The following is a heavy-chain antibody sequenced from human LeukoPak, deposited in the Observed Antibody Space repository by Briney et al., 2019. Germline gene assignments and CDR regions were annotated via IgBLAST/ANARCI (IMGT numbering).Heavy chain of an antibody. CDR1: GFTFSSYG. J-gene: IGHJ4*02. V-gene: IGHV3-23*01. D-gene: IGHD4-17*01. Sequence: GGSLRLSCAASGFTFSSYGMSWVRQAPGKGLEWVSAISGSGGSTYYADSVKGRFTISRDNAKNSLYLQMNSLRAEDTAVYYCAVTTVGFALDYWGQGTLVTVSS. CDR2: ISGSGGST. CDR3: AVTTVGFALDY.